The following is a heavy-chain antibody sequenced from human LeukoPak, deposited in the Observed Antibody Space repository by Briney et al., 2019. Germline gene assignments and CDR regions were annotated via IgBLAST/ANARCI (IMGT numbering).Heavy chain of an antibody. V-gene: IGHV1-2*02. CDR2: INPNSGGT. D-gene: IGHD2-21*01. J-gene: IGHJ6*03. Sequence: ASVKVSCKASGYTFTGYYMHWVRQAPGQGLEWMGWINPNSGGTNYAQKFQGRVTMTRDTSISTAYMELSRLRSDDTAVYYCARGFTDLVVPYYYYYMDVWGKGTTVTVSS. CDR3: ARGFTDLVVPYYYYYMDV. CDR1: GYTFTGYY.